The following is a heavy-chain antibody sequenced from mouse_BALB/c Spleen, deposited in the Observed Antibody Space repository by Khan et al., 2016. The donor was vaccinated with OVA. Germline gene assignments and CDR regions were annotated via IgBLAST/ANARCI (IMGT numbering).Heavy chain of an antibody. V-gene: IGHV1S137*01. CDR3: ARPAYDGYYDY. CDR2: ISTYSSNT. Sequence: VQLQESGPELVRPGVSVKISCKGSGYTFTDYAMYWVKQSHAKSLEWIGLISTYSSNTNYNQKFKGKATMTVDKSSSTAYMELARLTSEDSAIYYCARPAYDGYYDYWGQGTALTVSS. J-gene: IGHJ2*01. D-gene: IGHD2-3*01. CDR1: GYTFTDYA.